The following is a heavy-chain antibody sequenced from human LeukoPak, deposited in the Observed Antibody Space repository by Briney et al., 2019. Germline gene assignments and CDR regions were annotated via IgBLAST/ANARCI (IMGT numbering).Heavy chain of an antibody. CDR1: GYTFTGYY. D-gene: IGHD2-2*01. CDR3: ARESHSGYCSSTSCYDGWFDP. V-gene: IGHV7-4-1*02. Sequence: GASVKVSCKASGYTFTGYYMHWVRQAPGQGLEWMGWINTNTGNPTYAQGFTGRFVFSLDTSVSTAYLQISSLKAEDTAVYYCARESHSGYCSSTSCYDGWFDPWGQGTLVTVSS. J-gene: IGHJ5*02. CDR2: INTNTGNP.